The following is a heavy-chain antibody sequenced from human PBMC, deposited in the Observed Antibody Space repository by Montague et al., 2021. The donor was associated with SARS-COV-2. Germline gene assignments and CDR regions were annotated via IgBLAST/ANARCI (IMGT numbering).Heavy chain of an antibody. D-gene: IGHD3-22*01. CDR3: ARQEYYYDSSGYGRVDWSDP. V-gene: IGHV4-39*01. CDR1: GGSMSSGSYY. CDR2: ISYSGST. J-gene: IGHJ5*02. Sequence: SETLSLTCTVSGGSMSSGSYYWGWIRQPPRKGLDWIGSISYSGSTYYNPSLKSRVTISVDTSKNQFSLKLSSVTAADTAVYYCARQEYYYDSSGYGRVDWSDPWGQGTLVTVSS.